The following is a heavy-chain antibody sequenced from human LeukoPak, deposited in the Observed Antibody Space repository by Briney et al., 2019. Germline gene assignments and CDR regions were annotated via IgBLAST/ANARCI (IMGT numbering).Heavy chain of an antibody. Sequence: SQTLSLTCTVSAGSISSGGYYWSWVRQHPGKGLEWIGHIYNSGSTSYSPPLKSRVTISIDTSKNQFFLRLSSVTAADTAVYYCARAQSPGKDDTFDVWGQGTMVTVSS. CDR3: ARAQSPGKDDTFDV. CDR1: AGSISSGGYY. V-gene: IGHV4-31*03. CDR2: IYNSGST. J-gene: IGHJ3*01.